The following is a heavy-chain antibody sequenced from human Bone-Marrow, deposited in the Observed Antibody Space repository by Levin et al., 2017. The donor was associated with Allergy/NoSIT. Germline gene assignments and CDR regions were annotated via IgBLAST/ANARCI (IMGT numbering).Heavy chain of an antibody. CDR1: GGSFSGYY. D-gene: IGHD1-20*01. CDR2: INHSGST. J-gene: IGHJ6*03. Sequence: PSQTLSLTCAVYGGSFSGYYWSWIRQPPGKGLEWIGEINHSGSTNYNPSLKSRVTISVDTSKNQFSLKLSSVTAADTAVYYCARGLKRYNWNPRAYYYYYYYMDVWGKGTTVTVSS. V-gene: IGHV4-34*01. CDR3: ARGLKRYNWNPRAYYYYYYYMDV.